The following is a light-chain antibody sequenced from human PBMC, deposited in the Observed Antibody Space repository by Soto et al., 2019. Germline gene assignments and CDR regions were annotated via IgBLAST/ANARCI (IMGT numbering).Light chain of an antibody. CDR2: GAS. Sequence: EIVLTQSPGTLSLSPGERATLSCRASQSVSSSYLAWYQQKPGQAPRLLIYGASTRATGIPDRFSGSGSGTDFTLTISSLEPEDFAVYYCQQRSNWPLQYTFGQGTKLEIK. CDR1: QSVSSSY. V-gene: IGKV3D-20*02. CDR3: QQRSNWPLQYT. J-gene: IGKJ2*01.